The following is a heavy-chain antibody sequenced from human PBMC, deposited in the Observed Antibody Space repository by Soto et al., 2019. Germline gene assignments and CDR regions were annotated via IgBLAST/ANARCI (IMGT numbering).Heavy chain of an antibody. CDR2: IYYSGST. D-gene: IGHD1-26*01. V-gene: IGHV4-59*01. CDR3: ARVGGGSYYYGMDV. J-gene: IGHJ6*02. Sequence: SETLSLTCTVSGGSISSYYWSWIRQPPGKGLEWIGYIYYSGSTNYNPSLKSRVTISVDTSKNQFSLKLSSVTAADTAGSYCARVGGGSYYYGMDVWGQGTTVTVSS. CDR1: GGSISSYY.